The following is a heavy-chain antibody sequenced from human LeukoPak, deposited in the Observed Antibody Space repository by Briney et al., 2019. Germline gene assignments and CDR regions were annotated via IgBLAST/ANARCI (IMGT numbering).Heavy chain of an antibody. Sequence: GGSLRLSCAASGFTFSSYWMHWVRQAPGKGLVWVSRINSDGSSTSYADSVKGRFTTSRDNAKNTLYLQMNSLRAEDTAVYYCAREDAAAGTRWFDPWGQGTLVTVSS. D-gene: IGHD6-13*01. CDR3: AREDAAAGTRWFDP. V-gene: IGHV3-74*01. CDR2: INSDGSST. CDR1: GFTFSSYW. J-gene: IGHJ5*02.